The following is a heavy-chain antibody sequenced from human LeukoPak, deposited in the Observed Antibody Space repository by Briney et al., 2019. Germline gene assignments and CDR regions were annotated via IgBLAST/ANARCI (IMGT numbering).Heavy chain of an antibody. Sequence: ASVKVSCKASGYTFTSYAMHWVRQAPGQRLEWMGWINAGNGNTKYSQKFQGRVTITRDTSASTAYMELSSLRSEDTAVYYCARFRSLLHYYDQVLDAFDIWGQGTMVTASS. CDR2: INAGNGNT. CDR1: GYTFTSYA. J-gene: IGHJ3*02. V-gene: IGHV1-3*01. D-gene: IGHD3-22*01. CDR3: ARFRSLLHYYDQVLDAFDI.